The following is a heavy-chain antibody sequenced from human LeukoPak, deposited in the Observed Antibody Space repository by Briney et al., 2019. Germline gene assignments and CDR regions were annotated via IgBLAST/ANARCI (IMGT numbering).Heavy chain of an antibody. J-gene: IGHJ5*02. CDR2: ISAYNGNT. CDR1: GYTFTSYG. V-gene: IGHV1-18*01. Sequence: AASVKVSCKASGYTFTSYGISWVRQAPGQGLEWMGWISAYNGNTNYAQKLQGRVTMTTDTSTSTAYMELRSLRSDDTAVYYCARDRDAYYYDSSGFSPPDPWGQGTLVTVSS. CDR3: ARDRDAYYYDSSGFSPPDP. D-gene: IGHD3-22*01.